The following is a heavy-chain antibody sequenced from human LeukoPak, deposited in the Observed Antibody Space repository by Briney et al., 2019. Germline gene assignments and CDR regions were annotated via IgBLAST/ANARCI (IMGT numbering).Heavy chain of an antibody. CDR1: GFTFSSYG. CDR2: ISFDATNK. J-gene: IGHJ4*02. D-gene: IGHD3-22*01. CDR3: AKDSSADYSSGYSYYFDY. Sequence: GRSLRLSCAASGFTFSSYGMHWVRQAPGKGLEWVAVISFDATNKYYADSVKGRFTISRDNSKNTLYLQMNSLRAEDTAVYYCAKDSSADYSSGYSYYFDYWGQGTLVTVSS. V-gene: IGHV3-30*18.